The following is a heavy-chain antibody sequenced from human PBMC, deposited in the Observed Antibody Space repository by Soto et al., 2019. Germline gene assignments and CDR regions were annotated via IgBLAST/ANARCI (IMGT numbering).Heavy chain of an antibody. CDR2: IDPSDSYT. V-gene: IGHV5-10-1*01. Sequence: PGESLKISCKGSGYSFTSYWISWVRQMPGKGLEWMGRIDPSDSYTNYSPSFQGHVTISADKSISTAYLQWSSLKASDTAMYYCARGGRIFGVVIVESYNWFDPWGKGTLVIVSS. J-gene: IGHJ5*02. D-gene: IGHD3-3*01. CDR1: GYSFTSYW. CDR3: ARGGRIFGVVIVESYNWFDP.